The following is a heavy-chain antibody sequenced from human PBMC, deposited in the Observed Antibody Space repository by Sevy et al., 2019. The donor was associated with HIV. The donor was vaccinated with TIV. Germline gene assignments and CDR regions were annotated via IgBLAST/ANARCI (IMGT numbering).Heavy chain of an antibody. CDR1: DGSISSHY. J-gene: IGHJ4*02. V-gene: IGHV4-59*11. D-gene: IGHD1-1*01. Sequence: TESLSLTCTVSDGSISSHYWSWIRQPPGMGLQGIGYIYYSGSTNYNPSLKSRVTMSLDTSKNQFSLKLSSVTAADTAVYDCARLLRYNPCFDYWGQGALVSVSS. CDR3: ARLLRYNPCFDY. CDR2: IYYSGST.